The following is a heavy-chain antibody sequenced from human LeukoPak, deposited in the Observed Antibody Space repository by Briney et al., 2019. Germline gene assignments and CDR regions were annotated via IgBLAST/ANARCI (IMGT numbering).Heavy chain of an antibody. CDR3: ARGRTHTAMVTRVYYYYGMDV. D-gene: IGHD5-18*01. V-gene: IGHV4-34*01. J-gene: IGHJ6*02. CDR1: CVSFRGYY. Sequence: SETLSLTCAVYCVSFRGYYWSWIRQPPGKGLEWLGEINHSGSTNYNPSLKSRVTISVDTSKNQFSLKLSSVTAADTAVYYCARGRTHTAMVTRVYYYYGMDVWGQGTTVTVSS. CDR2: INHSGST.